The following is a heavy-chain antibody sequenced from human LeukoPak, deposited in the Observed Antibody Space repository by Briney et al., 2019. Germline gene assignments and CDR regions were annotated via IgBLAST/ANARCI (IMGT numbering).Heavy chain of an antibody. D-gene: IGHD5-18*01. CDR2: INPDSGVT. Sequence: ASVKVSCRASGYIFTGYYIHWVRQAPGQGLEWMGRINPDSGVTSYAQKFQGRVTMTRDTSISTAYMELRTLRSDDTAVYYCARANTTMVTFEDYWGQGTLVTVSS. CDR3: ARANTTMVTFEDY. J-gene: IGHJ4*02. CDR1: GYIFTGYY. V-gene: IGHV1-2*02.